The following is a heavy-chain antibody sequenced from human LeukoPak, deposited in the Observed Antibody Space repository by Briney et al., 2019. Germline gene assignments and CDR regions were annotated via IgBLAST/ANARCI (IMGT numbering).Heavy chain of an antibody. D-gene: IGHD2-2*01. CDR3: ARALVVPAVEGAWFDP. J-gene: IGHJ5*02. CDR1: GFTFSSYW. V-gene: IGHV3-7*01. Sequence: GGSLRLSCAASGFTFSSYWMSWVRQAPGKGLEWVANIKQDGSEKYYVDSVKGRFTISRDNAKNSLYLQMNSLRAEDTAVYYCARALVVPAVEGAWFDPWGQGTLVTASS. CDR2: IKQDGSEK.